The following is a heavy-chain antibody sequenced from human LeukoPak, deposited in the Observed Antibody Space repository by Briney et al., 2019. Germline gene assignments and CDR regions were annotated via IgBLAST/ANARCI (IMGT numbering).Heavy chain of an antibody. CDR3: AKDISYYYGMDV. J-gene: IGHJ6*02. CDR2: ISWDGGST. V-gene: IGHV3-43D*03. CDR1: GFTFDDYA. Sequence: GGSLRLSCAASGFTFDDYAMHWVRQAPGKGLEWVSLISWDGGSTYYAGSVKGRFTISRDNSKNSLYLQMNSLRAEDTALYYCAKDISYYYGMDVWGQGTTVTVSS.